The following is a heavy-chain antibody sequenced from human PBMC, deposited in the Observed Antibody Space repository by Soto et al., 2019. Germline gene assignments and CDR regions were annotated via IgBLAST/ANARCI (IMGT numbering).Heavy chain of an antibody. CDR1: GYTFGHFY. V-gene: IGHV1-18*01. CDR3: ARDEGGCDILTGYYKAHHFDQ. J-gene: IGHJ4*02. D-gene: IGHD3-9*01. CDR2: ISPHNRNT. Sequence: GASVKVSCKASGYTFGHFYITWVRQAPGQGLEWMGAISPHNRNTNYAEKFRGRVTMTTDTSTTTAYMELRSLRSDDTAVYYCARDEGGCDILTGYYKAHHFDQWGQGALVTVSS.